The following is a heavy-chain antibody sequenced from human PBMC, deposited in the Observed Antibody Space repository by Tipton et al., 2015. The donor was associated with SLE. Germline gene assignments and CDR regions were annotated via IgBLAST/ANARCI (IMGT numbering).Heavy chain of an antibody. CDR1: GGSFSGYY. CDR2: INHSGRT. CDR3: ATMVNCDYGLADIWFDP. V-gene: IGHV4-34*01. J-gene: IGHJ5*02. D-gene: IGHD3-10*01. Sequence: TLSLTCAVYGGSFSGYYWSWIRQPPGKGLEWIGEINHSGRTNYNPSLKSRVTISVDTSKNQFSLKLSSMTAADTAVYYCATMVNCDYGLADIWFDPSGQGSLVSVSS.